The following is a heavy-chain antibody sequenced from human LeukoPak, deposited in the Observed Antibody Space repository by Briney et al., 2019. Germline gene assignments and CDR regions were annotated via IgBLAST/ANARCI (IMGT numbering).Heavy chain of an antibody. D-gene: IGHD6-19*01. J-gene: IGHJ4*02. CDR1: GFTFSSYA. CDR2: ISGGGVSS. Sequence: GGSLRLSCAASGFTFSSYAMSWVRQAPGKGLEWVSAISGGGVSSYYADSVKGRFTISRDTSKNPLYLQMNSLRAEDTAVYYCAKDYGSSGWYLTFDCWGQGTLVTVSS. V-gene: IGHV3-23*01. CDR3: AKDYGSSGWYLTFDC.